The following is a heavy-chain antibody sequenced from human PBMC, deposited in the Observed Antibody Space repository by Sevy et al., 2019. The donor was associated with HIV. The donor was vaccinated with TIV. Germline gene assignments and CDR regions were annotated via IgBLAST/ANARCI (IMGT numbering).Heavy chain of an antibody. CDR2: INSDGSSA. D-gene: IGHD1-1*01. J-gene: IGHJ4*02. Sequence: GGSLRLSCATSGFIFKNYWMHWVRQVPGKGLVWVSRINSDGSSATYADSVKGRFTISRDNAKNTLYLKMNSLRAEDTAMYYCAGSPNVHRCWGQGTLVTVSS. CDR1: GFIFKNYW. CDR3: AGSPNVHRC. V-gene: IGHV3-74*01.